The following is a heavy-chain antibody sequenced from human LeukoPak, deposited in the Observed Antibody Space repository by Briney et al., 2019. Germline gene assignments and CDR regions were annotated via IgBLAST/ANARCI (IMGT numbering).Heavy chain of an antibody. Sequence: GESLKISCKGSGHTFTSYWIGWVRQMPGKGLVWMGIIYPGDPDTRYSPSFQGQVTISADKSISTAYLQWSSLKASDTAMYYCARHRDYVPDIWGQGTMVTVSS. V-gene: IGHV5-51*01. CDR2: IYPGDPDT. CDR3: ARHRDYVPDI. J-gene: IGHJ3*02. D-gene: IGHD3-16*01. CDR1: GHTFTSYW.